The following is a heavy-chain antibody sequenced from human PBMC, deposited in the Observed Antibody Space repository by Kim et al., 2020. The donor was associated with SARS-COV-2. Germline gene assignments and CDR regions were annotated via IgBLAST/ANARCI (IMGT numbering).Heavy chain of an antibody. D-gene: IGHD3-16*01. J-gene: IGHJ6*02. CDR3: VTRAQGGLHYGMDV. CDR2: INTANGNT. CDR1: GYPFTTYG. Sequence: ASVKVSCKASGYPFTTYGIHWVRQAPGQGLEWMGWINTANGNTMYTQKVQGRITISRDTFASTAYMELSSLRSEDTAVYDCVTRAQGGLHYGMDVWGQGTSATVSS. V-gene: IGHV1-3*04.